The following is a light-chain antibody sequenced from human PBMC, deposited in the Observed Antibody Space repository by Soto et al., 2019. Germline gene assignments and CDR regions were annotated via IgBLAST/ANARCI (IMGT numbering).Light chain of an antibody. J-gene: IGKJ2*01. Sequence: EIVMTQSPATLSVSPGERATLSCRASQSISSELAWYQQKPGQPPRLLIYSASTRATGVPARFTGSGSGSEFTLTISGLQSEDFAVYYCQQGHTWPLTCGQGTRLEI. V-gene: IGKV3-15*01. CDR1: QSISSE. CDR3: QQGHTWPLT. CDR2: SAS.